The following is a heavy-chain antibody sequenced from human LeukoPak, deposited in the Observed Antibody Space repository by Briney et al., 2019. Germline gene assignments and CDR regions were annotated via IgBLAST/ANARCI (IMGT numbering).Heavy chain of an antibody. Sequence: GGSLRLSCAASGFTFSSYAMSWVRQAPGKGLEWVSAISGSGGSTYYADSVKGRFTISRDNSKNTLYLQMNSLRSDDTAVYYCARVHSSDYDAFDIWGQGTMVTVSS. D-gene: IGHD3-22*01. V-gene: IGHV3-23*01. CDR1: GFTFSSYA. CDR2: ISGSGGST. J-gene: IGHJ3*02. CDR3: ARVHSSDYDAFDI.